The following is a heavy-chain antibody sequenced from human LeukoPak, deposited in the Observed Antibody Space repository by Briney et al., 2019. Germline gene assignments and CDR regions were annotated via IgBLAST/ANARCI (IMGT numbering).Heavy chain of an antibody. Sequence: PGGSLRLSCAASGFTFSSYWMHWVRQAPGKGLVWVSRINTDGSSTSYADSVKGRFTISRDNAKNTLYLQMNSLRAEDTAVYYCARTTSTIFGVVPFDYWGQGTLVTVSS. CDR1: GFTFSSYW. J-gene: IGHJ4*02. CDR2: INTDGSST. CDR3: ARTTSTIFGVVPFDY. D-gene: IGHD3-3*01. V-gene: IGHV3-74*01.